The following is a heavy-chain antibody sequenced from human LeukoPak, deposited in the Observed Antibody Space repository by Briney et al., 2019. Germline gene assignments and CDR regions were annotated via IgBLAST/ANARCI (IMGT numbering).Heavy chain of an antibody. D-gene: IGHD2-2*01. CDR2: IYPGDSDI. J-gene: IGHJ4*02. V-gene: IGHV5-51*01. Sequence: GESLKISSKGSGYTFTSYWMAWVRQMPGKGLEWMGIIYPGDSDIRYSPSFQGQVTFSADNSISAAYLQWSSLKASDTAMYYCVIRAVSSYLDYFDYWGQGALVTVSS. CDR1: GYTFTSYW. CDR3: VIRAVSSYLDYFDY.